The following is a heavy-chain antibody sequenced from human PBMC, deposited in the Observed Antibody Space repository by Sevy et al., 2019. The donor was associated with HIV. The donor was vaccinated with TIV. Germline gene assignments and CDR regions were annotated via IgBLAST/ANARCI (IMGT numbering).Heavy chain of an antibody. CDR2: ISSSGSTI. CDR3: ARGWRGSGWYDH. V-gene: IGHV3-11*01. D-gene: IGHD6-19*01. CDR1: GFTFSDYY. Sequence: GGSLRLSCAAAGFTFSDYYMSWIRQAPGKGLECVSYISSSGSTIYYAGSVKGRFTISRDNAKNSLYLQMNSLRVEDTAVYYCARGWRGSGWYDHYGQGTLVTVSS. J-gene: IGHJ5*02.